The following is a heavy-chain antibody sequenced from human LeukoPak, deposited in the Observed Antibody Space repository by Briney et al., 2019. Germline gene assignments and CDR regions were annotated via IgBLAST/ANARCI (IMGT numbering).Heavy chain of an antibody. J-gene: IGHJ4*02. V-gene: IGHV3-21*01. CDR2: ISSSSSYI. CDR3: ARDPPIAAAGTGFDY. D-gene: IGHD6-13*01. Sequence: GGSLRLSCAASGFTFSSYSMNWVRQAPRKGLEWVSSISSSSSYIYYADSVKGRFTISRDNAKNSLYLQMNSLRAEDTAVYYCARDPPIAAAGTGFDYWGQGTLVTVSS. CDR1: GFTFSSYS.